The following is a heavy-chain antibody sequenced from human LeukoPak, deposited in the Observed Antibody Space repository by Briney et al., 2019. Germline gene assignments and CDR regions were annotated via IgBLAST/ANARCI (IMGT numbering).Heavy chain of an antibody. Sequence: SAGSLRLSCAASGCSFSSYWMHWVRQAPGKGLVWVARISPDGSSALSADSVRGRFTISRDNAADTLYLQLNSLRAEVTAVYYCARVSFCPRCHFDYWGQGTLVTVSS. D-gene: IGHD2/OR15-2a*01. CDR3: ARVSFCPRCHFDY. CDR1: GCSFSSYW. J-gene: IGHJ4*02. V-gene: IGHV3-74*03. CDR2: ISPDGSSA.